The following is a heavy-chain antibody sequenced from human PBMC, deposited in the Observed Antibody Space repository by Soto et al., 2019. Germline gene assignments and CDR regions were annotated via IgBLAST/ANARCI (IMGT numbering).Heavy chain of an antibody. J-gene: IGHJ4*02. V-gene: IGHV3-21*01. CDR1: GFSFSDNS. CDR2: ISSTSTYI. Sequence: EVQLVESGGGLVKPGGSLRLSCAASGFSFSDNSMKWVRQAQGKGLEWVSSISSTSTYIFYADSLKGRFTISRDNAKNSLYRKRNRLRAEDTAGYDCARQRDCREGDYWGQGTLVTVSS. D-gene: IGHD1-26*01. CDR3: ARQRDCREGDY.